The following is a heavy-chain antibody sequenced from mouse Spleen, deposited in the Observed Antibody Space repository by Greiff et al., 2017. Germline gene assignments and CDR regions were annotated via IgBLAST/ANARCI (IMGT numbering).Heavy chain of an antibody. CDR2: ISSGGGST. V-gene: IGHV5-9*01. Sequence: EVMLVESGGGLVKLGGSLKLSCAASGFTFSSYYMSWVRQTPEKRLEWVATISSGGGSTYYPDSVKGRFTISRDNAKNTLYLQMSSLNSEDTAVYYCARDRGGNYVDAMDYWGQGTSVTVSS. CDR3: ARDRGGNYVDAMDY. J-gene: IGHJ4*01. CDR1: GFTFSSYY. D-gene: IGHD2-1*01.